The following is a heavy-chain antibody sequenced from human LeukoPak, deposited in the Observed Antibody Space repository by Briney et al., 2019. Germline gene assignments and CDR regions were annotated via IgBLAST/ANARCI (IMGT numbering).Heavy chain of an antibody. CDR1: GFTFSSYS. V-gene: IGHV4-34*01. Sequence: GSLRLSCAASGFTFSSYSMNWVRQAPGKGLEWIGEINHSGSTNYNPSLKSRVTISVDTSKNQFYLKLSSVTAADTAVYYCARGPTQYSSSWLDLWGQGTLVTVSS. J-gene: IGHJ5*02. D-gene: IGHD6-13*01. CDR2: INHSGST. CDR3: ARGPTQYSSSWLDL.